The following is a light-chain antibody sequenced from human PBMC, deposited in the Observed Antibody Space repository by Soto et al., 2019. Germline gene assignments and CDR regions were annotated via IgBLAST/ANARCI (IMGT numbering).Light chain of an antibody. Sequence: EIVLTQSPGTLSLSPGERATLSCRASQSVSSSYLAWYQQKPGQAPRLLIYGASSRATGIPDRFSGSGSGTYLTLTTSRLEPEDLAVYYCQQYGSSPYTVGQGTKLEIK. V-gene: IGKV3-20*01. CDR3: QQYGSSPYT. CDR2: GAS. CDR1: QSVSSSY. J-gene: IGKJ2*01.